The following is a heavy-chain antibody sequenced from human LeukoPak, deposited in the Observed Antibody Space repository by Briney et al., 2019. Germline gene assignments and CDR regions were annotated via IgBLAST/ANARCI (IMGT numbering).Heavy chain of an antibody. CDR1: GYTFTSYY. D-gene: IGHD2-15*01. CDR2: INPSGGST. Sequence: ASVKVSCKASGYTFTSYYMHWVRQAPGQGLEWMGIINPSGGSTSYAQKFQGRVTMTRDMSTSTVYMELSSLRSEDTAVYYCASLVVVAATPQRYYYYYMDVWGKGTTVTVSS. V-gene: IGHV1-46*01. CDR3: ASLVVVAATPQRYYYYYMDV. J-gene: IGHJ6*03.